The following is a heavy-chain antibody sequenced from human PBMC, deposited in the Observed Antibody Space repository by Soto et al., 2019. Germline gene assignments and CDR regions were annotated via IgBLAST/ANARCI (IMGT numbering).Heavy chain of an antibody. V-gene: IGHV4-34*01. CDR2: INHSGST. Sequence: SETLSLTCAVYGGSFSGYYWSWIRQPPGKGLEWIGEINHSGSTNYNPSLKSRVTISVDTSKNQSSLKLSSVTAADTAVYYCAREKPYSSSWYHDYWGQGTLVTVS. D-gene: IGHD6-13*01. CDR1: GGSFSGYY. CDR3: AREKPYSSSWYHDY. J-gene: IGHJ4*02.